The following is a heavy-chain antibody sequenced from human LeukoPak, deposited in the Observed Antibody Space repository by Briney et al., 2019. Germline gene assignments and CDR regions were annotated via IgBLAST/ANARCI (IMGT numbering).Heavy chain of an antibody. CDR3: ARMPNYYYGMDV. CDR2: IYYSGST. J-gene: IGHJ6*04. D-gene: IGHD2-2*01. Sequence: PSETLSLTCTVSGGSISSYYWSWIRRPPGKGLEWIGYIYYSGSTNYNPSLKSRVTISVDTSKNQFSLKLSSVTAADTAVYYCARMPNYYYGMDVWGKGTTVTVSS. V-gene: IGHV4-59*01. CDR1: GGSISSYY.